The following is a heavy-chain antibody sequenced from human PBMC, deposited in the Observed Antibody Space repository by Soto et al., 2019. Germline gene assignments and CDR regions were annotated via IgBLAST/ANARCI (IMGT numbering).Heavy chain of an antibody. CDR3: ARAVVATIRWWDFDY. Sequence: QVQLVESGGGVVQPGRSLRLSCAASGFTFSSYGMHWVRQAPGKGLEGVAVMWYDGSNKYYADSVKGRFTISRDNSKNTLHLQMNSLRAEDTAVYYCARAVVATIRWWDFDYWGQGTLVTVSS. D-gene: IGHD5-12*01. J-gene: IGHJ4*02. V-gene: IGHV3-33*01. CDR2: MWYDGSNK. CDR1: GFTFSSYG.